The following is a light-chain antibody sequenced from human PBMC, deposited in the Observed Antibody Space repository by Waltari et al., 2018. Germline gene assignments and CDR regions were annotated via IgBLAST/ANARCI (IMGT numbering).Light chain of an antibody. CDR2: GAS. CDR3: QQYGSSPMYT. CDR1: QSVSSSY. J-gene: IGKJ2*01. V-gene: IGKV3-20*01. Sequence: EIVLTQSPGTLSLSPGERATLSCRASQSVSSSYLAWYQQKPGQAPRLLIYGASSRATGIADRFSGSGSGTDFTLTISRLEPDDFAVYYCQQYGSSPMYTFGQGTKLEIK.